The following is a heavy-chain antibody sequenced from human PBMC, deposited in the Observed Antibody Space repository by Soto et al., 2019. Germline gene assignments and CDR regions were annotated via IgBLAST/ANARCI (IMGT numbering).Heavy chain of an antibody. CDR1: GFTFSSYA. D-gene: IGHD2-15*01. Sequence: QVQLVESGGGVVQPGRSLRLSCAASGFTFSSYAMHWVRQAPGKGLEWVAVISYDGSNKYYADSVKGRFTISRDNSKNTLYLQMNSLRAEDTAVYYCARQLYCSCGSCYEFDYWGQGTLVTVSS. CDR2: ISYDGSNK. V-gene: IGHV3-30-3*01. CDR3: ARQLYCSCGSCYEFDY. J-gene: IGHJ4*02.